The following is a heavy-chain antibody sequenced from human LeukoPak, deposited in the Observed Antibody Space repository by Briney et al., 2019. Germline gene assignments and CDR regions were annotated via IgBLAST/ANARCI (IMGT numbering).Heavy chain of an antibody. CDR1: GGSISTYY. CDR2: IYYSGST. CDR3: TRDPRIAPFDY. J-gene: IGHJ4*02. V-gene: IGHV4-59*12. Sequence: SETLSLTCTVSGGSISTYYWSWIRQPPGKGLEWIGYIYYSGSTNYKPSLKSRVTISVDKSTNQFSLKLSSVTAADTAVYYCTRDPRIAPFDYWGQGTLVTVSS. D-gene: IGHD6-13*01.